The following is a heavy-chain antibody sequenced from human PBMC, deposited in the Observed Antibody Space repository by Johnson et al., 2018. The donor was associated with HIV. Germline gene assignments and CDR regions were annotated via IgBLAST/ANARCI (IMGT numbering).Heavy chain of an antibody. CDR1: GFSLSDSY. V-gene: IGHV3-11*04. CDR3: AKGLGRAAAGTRNAFDI. Sequence: QMLLVESGGGVVKPGGSLRLSCAASGFSLSDSYMSWIRQTPGKGLEWLSYISRYGNTIYYADSVKGRFTISRDNSKNTFYLQMNSLRVEDTAVYYCAKGLGRAAAGTRNAFDIWGQGTMVTVSS. D-gene: IGHD6-13*01. J-gene: IGHJ3*02. CDR2: ISRYGNTI.